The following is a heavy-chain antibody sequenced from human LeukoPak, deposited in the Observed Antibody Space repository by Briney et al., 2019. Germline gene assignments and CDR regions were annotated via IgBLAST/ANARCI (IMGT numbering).Heavy chain of an antibody. CDR2: ISTGSSYI. V-gene: IGHV3-21*01. CDR1: GFTFSSYT. D-gene: IGHD2-8*01. J-gene: IGHJ4*02. Sequence: GGSLRLSCAASGFTFSSYTMNWVRQAPGKGLEWVSSISTGSSYIYYADSVKGRFTISRDNAKNSLYLQMNSLRAEDTAVYYCAREHPMVSLFDYWGQGTLVTVSS. CDR3: AREHPMVSLFDY.